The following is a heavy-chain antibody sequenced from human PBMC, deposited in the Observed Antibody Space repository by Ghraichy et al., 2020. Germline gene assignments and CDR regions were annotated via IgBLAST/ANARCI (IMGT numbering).Heavy chain of an antibody. J-gene: IGHJ4*02. V-gene: IGHV4-59*01. CDR2: IYSSGST. CDR1: GGSINSYY. D-gene: IGHD5-24*01. Sequence: SQTLSLTCPVSGGSINSYYWSWIRQPPGKGLEWIGYIYSSGSTNYNPSLKSRVTISVDTSKNHFSLKLSSVTAADTAVYYCARQDGYNYPFDYWGQGTLVTVSS. CDR3: ARQDGYNYPFDY.